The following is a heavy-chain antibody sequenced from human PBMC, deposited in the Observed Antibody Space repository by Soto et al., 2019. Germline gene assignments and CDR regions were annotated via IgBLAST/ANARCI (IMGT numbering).Heavy chain of an antibody. V-gene: IGHV1-8*01. CDR2: KNPNSGNT. J-gene: IGHJ4*02. D-gene: IGHD3-22*01. CDR1: GYTVTSHD. CDR3: AGGDPYYYGSSGFLYEKISPFDY. Sequence: ADSVKVSCKASGYTVTSHDINWVRQATGKGHERMGWKNPNSGNTGYAQKPQGRVTMARNTSISTAYMELSSLRSEHTAVYYRAGGDPYYYGSSGFLYEKISPFDYWGQGTLLPVS.